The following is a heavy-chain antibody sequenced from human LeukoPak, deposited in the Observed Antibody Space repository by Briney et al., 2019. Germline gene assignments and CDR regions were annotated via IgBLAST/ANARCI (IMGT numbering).Heavy chain of an antibody. V-gene: IGHV4-30-4*01. CDR1: GASISSGDYY. D-gene: IGHD5-18*01. Sequence: SETLSLTCTVSGASISSGDYYWSWIRQPPGKGLEWIGYIYYSGSTYYNPSLKSRVTISVDTSKNQFSLKLSSVTAADTAVYYCARDIGYSYGYFYYYGMDVWGQGTTVTVSS. J-gene: IGHJ6*02. CDR3: ARDIGYSYGYFYYYGMDV. CDR2: IYYSGST.